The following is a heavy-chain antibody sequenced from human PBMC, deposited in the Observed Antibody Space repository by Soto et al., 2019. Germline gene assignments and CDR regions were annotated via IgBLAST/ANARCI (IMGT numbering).Heavy chain of an antibody. CDR2: IYYSGST. Sequence: SETLSLTCTVSGGSISSYDWGWIRQPPGKGLEWIGSIYYSGSTYYNPSLKSRVTISVDTSKNQFSLKLSSVTAADTAVYYCARRGLNWGSASHYYFDYWGQGTLVTVSS. CDR1: GGSISSYD. D-gene: IGHD7-27*01. CDR3: ARRGLNWGSASHYYFDY. V-gene: IGHV4-39*01. J-gene: IGHJ4*02.